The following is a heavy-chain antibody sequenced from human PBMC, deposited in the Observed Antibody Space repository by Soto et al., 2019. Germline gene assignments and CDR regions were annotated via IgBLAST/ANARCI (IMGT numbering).Heavy chain of an antibody. CDR3: ARSVAVPGAHIDY. V-gene: IGHV4-59*01. Sequence: SGTLSVTCSVSGGSISVSYWSGIRQSPGKGLEWLGYVYYTGRTNYSPSLRSRVSISVDTSKNEFSLRLSSVTAADTAVYFCARSVAVPGAHIDYWGQGTQVTVSS. J-gene: IGHJ4*02. D-gene: IGHD6-19*01. CDR2: VYYTGRT. CDR1: GGSISVSY.